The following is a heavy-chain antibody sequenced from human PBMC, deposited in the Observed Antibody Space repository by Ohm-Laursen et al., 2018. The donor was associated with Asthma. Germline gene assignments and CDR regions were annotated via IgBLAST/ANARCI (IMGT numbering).Heavy chain of an antibody. V-gene: IGHV3-7*01. CDR2: INPLGYEK. CDR3: ARERAGYYLDY. J-gene: IGHJ4*02. CDR1: GVAFTDSW. Sequence: GSLRLSCAASGVAFTDSWMSWVRQLPGGSLEWVAKINPLGYEKYYMDSVRGRFTVSRDNAKNSLYLQMNSLRAEDTAVYYCARERAGYYLDYWGQGTLVTVSS.